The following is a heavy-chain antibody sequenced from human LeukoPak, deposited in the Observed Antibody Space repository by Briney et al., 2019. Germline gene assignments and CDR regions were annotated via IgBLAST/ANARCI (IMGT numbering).Heavy chain of an antibody. CDR2: MTGIGGST. CDR1: GFSFSSYA. V-gene: IGHV3-23*01. CDR3: ATERNWVFDY. J-gene: IGHJ4*02. D-gene: IGHD7-27*01. Sequence: GGSLRLSCAAAGFSFSSYAVSWVRQAAGEVLEWVSAMTGIGGSTYYAHSVKGRFTISRDNSKNTLYVQMNSLRAEDTPVYYCATERNWVFDYWGQGTLVTVSS.